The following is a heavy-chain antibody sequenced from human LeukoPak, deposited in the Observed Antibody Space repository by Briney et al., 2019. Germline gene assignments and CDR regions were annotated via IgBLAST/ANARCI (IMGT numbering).Heavy chain of an antibody. J-gene: IGHJ4*02. D-gene: IGHD3-10*01. Sequence: GGSLRLSCAASGFTFSSYAMSWVRQAPGKGLEWVSAISGSGGSTYYADSVKGRFTISRDNSKNTLYLQMNSLRAEDTAVYYCARGRLWFGELFGYWGQGTLVTVSS. V-gene: IGHV3-23*01. CDR2: ISGSGGST. CDR1: GFTFSSYA. CDR3: ARGRLWFGELFGY.